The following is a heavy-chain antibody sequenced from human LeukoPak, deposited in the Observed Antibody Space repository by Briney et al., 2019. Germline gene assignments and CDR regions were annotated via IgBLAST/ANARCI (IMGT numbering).Heavy chain of an antibody. CDR1: GASMNNYY. CDR3: ARWSEQVLAFDI. J-gene: IGHJ3*02. D-gene: IGHD1/OR15-1a*01. V-gene: IGHV4-59*01. CDR2: AHHSGT. Sequence: SETLSLTCSVSGASMNNYYWNWIRQPPGKGLEWIGFAHHSGTHYNPSLRSRVTASPDTSKNQVSLRLTSVTAADTAVYYCARWSEQVLAFDIWGQGTMVTVSS.